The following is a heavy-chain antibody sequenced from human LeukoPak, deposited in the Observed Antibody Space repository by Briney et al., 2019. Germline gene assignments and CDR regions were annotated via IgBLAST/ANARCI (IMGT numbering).Heavy chain of an antibody. CDR2: IIHSGST. CDR3: ARGAPGY. CDR1: GGSFSSCP. D-gene: IGHD4/OR15-4a*01. Sequence: PSETLSLTCAVYGGSFSSCPWTWIRQRPGKGLEWIGQIIHSGSTKYNPSLNGRVTMSVDTSKNQFSLKLTSVTAADTAVYYCARGAPGYWGQGTLVTVSS. V-gene: IGHV4-34*12. J-gene: IGHJ4*02.